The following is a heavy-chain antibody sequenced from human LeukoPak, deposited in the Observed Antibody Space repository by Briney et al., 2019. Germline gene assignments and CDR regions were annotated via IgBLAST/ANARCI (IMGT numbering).Heavy chain of an antibody. Sequence: GGSLRLSCAASGFTFSSYGMHWVRQAPGKGLEWVAVISYDGSNKYYADSVKGRFTISRDNSKNTLYLQMNSLRSEDTAVYYCAFFTQKVGAINDAFDIWGQGTMVTVSS. D-gene: IGHD1-26*01. CDR2: ISYDGSNK. CDR3: AFFTQKVGAINDAFDI. J-gene: IGHJ3*02. V-gene: IGHV3-30*03. CDR1: GFTFSSYG.